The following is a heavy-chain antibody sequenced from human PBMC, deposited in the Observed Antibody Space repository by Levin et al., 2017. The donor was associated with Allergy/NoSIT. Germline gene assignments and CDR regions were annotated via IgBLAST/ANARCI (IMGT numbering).Heavy chain of an antibody. CDR2: ISGNGNSA. D-gene: IGHD3-10*01. CDR1: GFTFSNYA. V-gene: IGHV3-23*01. J-gene: IGHJ4*02. Sequence: ETLSLTCVASGFTFSNYAMHWVRQAPGKGLEWVSGISGNGNSAFYVDSVKGRFTVSRDSSKNTLYLHMNSLRAEDTAVYYCTKDGGGAWFGESDYWGQGILVTVTS. CDR3: TKDGGGAWFGESDY.